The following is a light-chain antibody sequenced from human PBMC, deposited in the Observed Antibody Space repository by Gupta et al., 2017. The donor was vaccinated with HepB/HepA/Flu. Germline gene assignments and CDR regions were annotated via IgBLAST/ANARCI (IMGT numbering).Light chain of an antibody. V-gene: IGKV3-11*01. Sequence: EIVLTQSPATLSLSPGERATLSCRASQSVGTYLAWYQQRPGQAPRLLISDASDRATGIPARFSGSGSGTDFTLSISSLESEDFAVYYCQQRSNWPLTFGGGTKVDIK. J-gene: IGKJ4*01. CDR1: QSVGTY. CDR3: QQRSNWPLT. CDR2: DAS.